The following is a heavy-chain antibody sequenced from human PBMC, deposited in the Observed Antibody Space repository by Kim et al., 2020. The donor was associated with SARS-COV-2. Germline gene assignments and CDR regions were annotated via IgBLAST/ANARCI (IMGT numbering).Heavy chain of an antibody. Sequence: SETLSLTCTVSGDSITSGGYYWNWIRQQPGKGLEWIGSIYYGGNTHYIPSLKSRLTISVDTSKNHFSLNLNSATAADTAVYYCARDDSLGGVDYWGQGILVTVSA. V-gene: IGHV4-31*03. D-gene: IGHD7-27*01. J-gene: IGHJ4*02. CDR1: GDSITSGGYY. CDR3: ARDDSLGGVDY. CDR2: IYYGGNT.